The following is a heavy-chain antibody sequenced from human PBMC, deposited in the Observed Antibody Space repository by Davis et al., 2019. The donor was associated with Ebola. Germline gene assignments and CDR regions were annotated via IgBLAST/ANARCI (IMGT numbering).Heavy chain of an antibody. CDR3: AREGGQYYDFWSGYHYGMDV. CDR2: ISYDGSNK. CDR1: GFTFSNAW. D-gene: IGHD3-3*01. J-gene: IGHJ6*02. V-gene: IGHV3-30*03. Sequence: GESLKISCAASGFTFSNAWMNWVRQAPGKGLEWVAVISYDGSNKYYADSVKGRFTISRDNSKNTLYLQMNSLRAEDTAVYYCAREGGQYYDFWSGYHYGMDVWGQGTTVTVSS.